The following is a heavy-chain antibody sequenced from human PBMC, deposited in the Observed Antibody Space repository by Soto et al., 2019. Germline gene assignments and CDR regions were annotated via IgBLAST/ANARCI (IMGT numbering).Heavy chain of an antibody. CDR1: GGIFNRYS. CDR3: ATFYGGDCTTTTCYGDFDY. CDR2: IIPLFGIT. J-gene: IGHJ4*02. D-gene: IGHD2-2*01. Sequence: QVQLVQSGAEVKKPGSSVKVSCKASGGIFNRYSVSWVRQAPGQGLEWMGRIIPLFGITNYAQKFQGRVMITADNSTNTAYMEVNGLRSEYTALYYCATFYGGDCTTTTCYGDFDYWGQGTLVTVTS. V-gene: IGHV1-69*02.